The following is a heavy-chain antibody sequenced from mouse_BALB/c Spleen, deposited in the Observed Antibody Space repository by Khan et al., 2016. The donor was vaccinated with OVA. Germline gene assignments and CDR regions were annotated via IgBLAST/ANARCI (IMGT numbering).Heavy chain of an antibody. CDR2: INTHSGVP. CDR1: GYTFTTAG. D-gene: IGHD2-1*01. CDR3: AREGYYGNYYYAMDY. V-gene: IGHV9-4*02. Sequence: QIQLVQSGPELKKPGETVRISCKASGYTFTTAGMQWVQKMPGKGLKWIGWINTHSGVPKYAEDFKGRFAFSLETSASTAYLQISNLKNEDTATYFCAREGYYGNYYYAMDYWGQGTSVTVSS. J-gene: IGHJ4*01.